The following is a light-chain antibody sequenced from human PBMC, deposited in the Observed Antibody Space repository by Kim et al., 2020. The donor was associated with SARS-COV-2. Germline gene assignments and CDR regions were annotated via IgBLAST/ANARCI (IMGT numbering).Light chain of an antibody. Sequence: QRVNISGSGSSSNIGSNSVNWYQQLPGTAPKLVIYSNNQRPSGVPDRFSGSQSGTSASLAISGLQSEDEADYYCAAWDDSLNANWVFGGGTQLTVL. V-gene: IGLV1-44*01. CDR3: AAWDDSLNANWV. J-gene: IGLJ3*02. CDR2: SNN. CDR1: SSNIGSNS.